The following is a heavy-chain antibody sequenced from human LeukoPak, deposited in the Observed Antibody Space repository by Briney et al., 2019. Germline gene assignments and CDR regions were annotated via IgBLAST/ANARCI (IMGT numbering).Heavy chain of an antibody. Sequence: GASVKVSCKASGYTFISYQMHWVRQAPGQGLEWMGIINPTGGSTSHAQKFQGRVTMTRDTSTSTVYMELSSLRSEDTAVYYCARDERRPYCSGGSCYSNYYYYGMDVWGQGTTVTVSS. CDR3: ARDERRPYCSGGSCYSNYYYYGMDV. CDR1: GYTFISYQ. D-gene: IGHD2-15*01. V-gene: IGHV1-46*01. CDR2: INPTGGST. J-gene: IGHJ6*02.